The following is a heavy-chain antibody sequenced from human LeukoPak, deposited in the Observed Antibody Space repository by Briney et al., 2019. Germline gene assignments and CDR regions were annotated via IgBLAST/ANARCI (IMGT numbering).Heavy chain of an antibody. CDR3: ARKVPNDSSGYYYRGQFDP. J-gene: IGHJ5*02. D-gene: IGHD3-22*01. V-gene: IGHV1-69*06. CDR1: GYSSTNYG. Sequence: ASVKVSCKASGYSSTNYGISWVRQAPGQGLEWMGGIIPIFGTANYAQKFQGRVTITADKSTSTAYMELSSLRSEDTAVYYCARKVPNDSSGYYYRGQFDPWGQGTLVTVSS. CDR2: IIPIFGTA.